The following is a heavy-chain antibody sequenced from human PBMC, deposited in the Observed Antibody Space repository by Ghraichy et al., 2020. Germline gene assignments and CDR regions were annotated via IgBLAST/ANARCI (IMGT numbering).Heavy chain of an antibody. D-gene: IGHD3-10*01. V-gene: IGHV3-53*01. CDR2: IYSGGST. J-gene: IGHJ4*02. CDR1: GFTVSSNY. Sequence: GGSLRLSCAASGFTVSSNYMSWVRQAPGKGLAWVSLIYSGGSTYYADSVNGRFTISRDNSKNTLYLQMNSLRVEDTAVYYCARGLWSTMATAYWGQGTLVTVSS. CDR3: ARGLWSTMATAY.